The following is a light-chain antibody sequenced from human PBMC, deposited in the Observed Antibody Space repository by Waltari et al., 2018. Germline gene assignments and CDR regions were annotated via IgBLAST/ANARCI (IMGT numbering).Light chain of an antibody. J-gene: IGLJ1*01. Sequence: QSALTQPASVSGSPGQSITISRTGTTSDLGRYNFSPWYQQHPGKAPKFIIYEVSKRPSGVSNRFSGSKSGNTASLTISEIQAEDEADYYCCSYAGGGTFVFGTGTKVTVL. CDR1: TSDLGRYNF. V-gene: IGLV2-23*02. CDR2: EVS. CDR3: CSYAGGGTFV.